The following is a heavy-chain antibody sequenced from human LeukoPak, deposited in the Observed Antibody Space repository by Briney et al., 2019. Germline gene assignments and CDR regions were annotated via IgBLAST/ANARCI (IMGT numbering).Heavy chain of an antibody. V-gene: IGHV4-61*02. CDR2: SDSGGST. Sequence: SQTLSLTCAVSGGPINSGNFHWSWVRRPVGKGLEWIGRSDSGGSTSLNPALMSRVSISLDTSRNQFSPHLRSMTAADTAVYYCARGRGSGWYSFSFDYWGQGTLVTVSS. D-gene: IGHD6-19*01. CDR1: GGPINSGNFH. CDR3: ARGRGSGWYSFSFDY. J-gene: IGHJ4*02.